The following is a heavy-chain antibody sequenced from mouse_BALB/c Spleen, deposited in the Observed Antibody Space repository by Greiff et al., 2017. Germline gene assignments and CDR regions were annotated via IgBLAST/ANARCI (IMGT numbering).Heavy chain of an antibody. D-gene: IGHD1-1*02. CDR1: GYSITSDYA. CDR3: AREGINYADY. J-gene: IGHJ2*01. V-gene: IGHV3-2*02. Sequence: EVKVEESGPGLVKPSQSLSLTCTVTGYSITSDYAWNWIRQFPGNKLEWMGYISYSGSTSYNPSLKSRISITRDTSKNQFFLQLNSVTTEDTATYYCAREGINYADYWGQGTTLTVSS. CDR2: ISYSGST.